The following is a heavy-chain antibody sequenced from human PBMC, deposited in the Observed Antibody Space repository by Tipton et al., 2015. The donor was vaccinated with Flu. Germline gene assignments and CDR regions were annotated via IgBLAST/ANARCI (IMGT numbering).Heavy chain of an antibody. CDR1: GGSISSSNW. CDR2: IYHSGST. J-gene: IGHJ4*02. D-gene: IGHD6-13*01. CDR3: ASWLSSSWYSSYFDY. Sequence: TLSLTCAVFGGSISSSNWWSWVRQPPGKGLEWIGEIYHSGSTNYNPSLKSRVTISVDKSKNQFSLKLSSVTAADTAVYYCASWLSSSWYSSYFDYWGQGTLVTVSS. V-gene: IGHV4-4*02.